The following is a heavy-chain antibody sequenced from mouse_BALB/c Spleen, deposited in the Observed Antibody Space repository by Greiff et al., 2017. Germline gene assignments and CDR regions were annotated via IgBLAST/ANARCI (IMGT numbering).Heavy chain of an antibody. CDR2: ISSGSSTI. CDR3: ARYDGDDYAMDY. D-gene: IGHD2-12*01. CDR1: GFTFSSFG. V-gene: IGHV5-17*02. J-gene: IGHJ4*01. Sequence: EVKLMESGGGLVQPGGSRKLSCAASGFTFSSFGMHWVRQAPEKGLEWVAYISSGSSTIYYADTVKGRFTISRDNPKNTLFLQMTSLRSEDTAMYYCARYDGDDYAMDYWGQGTSVTVSS.